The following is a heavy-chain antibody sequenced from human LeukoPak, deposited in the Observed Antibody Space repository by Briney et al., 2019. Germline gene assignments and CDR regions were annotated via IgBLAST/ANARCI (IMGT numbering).Heavy chain of an antibody. J-gene: IGHJ4*02. V-gene: IGHV3-33*01. CDR3: ARERYSYGVDY. CDR1: GFTFRSYG. Sequence: RAGGSLRLSCAASGFTFRSYGMHWVRQAPGKGLEWVAVIWYDGSNKYYADSVKGRFTISRDNSKNTLYLQMNSLRAEDTAVYYCARERYSYGVDYWGQGTLVTVSS. D-gene: IGHD5-18*01. CDR2: IWYDGSNK.